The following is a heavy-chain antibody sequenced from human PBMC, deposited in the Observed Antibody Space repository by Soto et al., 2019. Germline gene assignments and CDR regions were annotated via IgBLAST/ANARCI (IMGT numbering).Heavy chain of an antibody. CDR1: GGSISSYY. J-gene: IGHJ6*02. CDR3: ARDGQTIFGRYGMDV. D-gene: IGHD3-3*01. V-gene: IGHV4-59*01. Sequence: SETLSLTCTVSGGSISSYYWSWIRQPPGKGLEWIGYIYYSGSTNYSPSLKSRVTISVDTSKNQFSLKLSSVTAADTAVYYCARDGQTIFGRYGMDVWGQGTTVTVSS. CDR2: IYYSGST.